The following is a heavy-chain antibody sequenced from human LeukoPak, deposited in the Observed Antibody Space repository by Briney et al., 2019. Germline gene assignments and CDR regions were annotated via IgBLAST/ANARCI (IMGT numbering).Heavy chain of an antibody. CDR2: IKQDGSGK. Sequence: GGSLRLSCAASGFTLCSFWKAWVRQAPGKGLGWVANIKQDGSGKYYVDSVTGRFTISRDNAKNSLYLQRNSLRAEDTAVYYCARGGPGAFDIWGQGTMVTVSA. CDR3: ARGGPGAFDI. CDR1: GFTLCSFW. J-gene: IGHJ3*02. V-gene: IGHV3-7*05.